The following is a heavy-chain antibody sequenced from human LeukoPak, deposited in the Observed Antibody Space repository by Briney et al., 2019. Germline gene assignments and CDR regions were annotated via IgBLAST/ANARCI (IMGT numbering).Heavy chain of an antibody. D-gene: IGHD2-2*01. CDR1: GFTVSSYG. V-gene: IGHV3-30*02. CDR3: AKEREDLVVVAAAMRGYI. CDR2: TRFDGNFK. J-gene: IGHJ4*02. Sequence: GGSLRLSCAASGFTVSSYGMHWVRQAPGKGLEWVAFTRFDGNFKYYADSVKDRFTISRDNSKNTVFLQMNSLRPEDTAVYYCAKEREDLVVVAAAMRGYIWGQGTLVTVSS.